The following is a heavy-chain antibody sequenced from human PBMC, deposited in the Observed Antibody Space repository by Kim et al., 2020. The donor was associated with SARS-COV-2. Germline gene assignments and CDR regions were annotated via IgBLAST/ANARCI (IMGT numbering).Heavy chain of an antibody. CDR3: ARVIVGATYDY. Sequence: VGSLRLSCAASGFTFSSYWMHWVRQAPGKGLVWVSRINSDGSSTSYADSVKGRFTISRDNAKNTLYLQMNSLRAEDTAVYYCARVIVGATYDYWGQGTLVTVSS. J-gene: IGHJ4*02. CDR2: INSDGSST. D-gene: IGHD1-26*01. V-gene: IGHV3-74*01. CDR1: GFTFSSYW.